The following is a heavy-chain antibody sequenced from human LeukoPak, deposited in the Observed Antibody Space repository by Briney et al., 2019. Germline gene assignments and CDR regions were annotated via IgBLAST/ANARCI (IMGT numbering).Heavy chain of an antibody. CDR1: VTFSNAW. D-gene: IGHD3-16*01. Sequence: GGSLRLSCAASVTFSNAWMNWVRQAPGKGLEWVGHFKIKADGGTTDYAAPVKDRFTISRDDSQNTLYLQMNSLKTEDTAVYYCTADTARRGGGEFDYWGQGTLVTVSS. CDR2: FKIKADGGTT. V-gene: IGHV3-15*01. J-gene: IGHJ4*02. CDR3: TADTARRGGGEFDY.